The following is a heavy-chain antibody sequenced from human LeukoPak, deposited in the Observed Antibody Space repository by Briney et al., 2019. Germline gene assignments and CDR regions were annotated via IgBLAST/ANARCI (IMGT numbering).Heavy chain of an antibody. J-gene: IGHJ4*02. CDR2: IYYSGST. V-gene: IGHV4-59*01. Sequence: SETLSLTCTVSGGSISSYYWSWIRQPPGKGLEWIGYIYYSGSTNYNPSLKSRVTISVDTSKNQFSLKLSSVTAAVTAVYYCARAVDGEFDYWGQGTLVTVSS. CDR1: GGSISSYY. D-gene: IGHD5-12*01. CDR3: ARAVDGEFDY.